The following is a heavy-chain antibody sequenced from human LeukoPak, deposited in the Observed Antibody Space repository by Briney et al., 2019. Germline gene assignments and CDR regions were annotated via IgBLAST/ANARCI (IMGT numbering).Heavy chain of an antibody. V-gene: IGHV1-69*13. D-gene: IGHD2-2*01. CDR3: ARVNNLGYCSSTSCWGAFDI. CDR1: GGTFSSYA. J-gene: IGHJ3*02. CDR2: IIPIFGTA. Sequence: SVKVSCKASGGTFSSYAISWVRQAPGQGLEWMGGIIPIFGTANYAQKFQGRVTITADESTSTAYMELSSLRSEDTAVYYCARVNNLGYCSSTSCWGAFDIWGQGTMVTVSS.